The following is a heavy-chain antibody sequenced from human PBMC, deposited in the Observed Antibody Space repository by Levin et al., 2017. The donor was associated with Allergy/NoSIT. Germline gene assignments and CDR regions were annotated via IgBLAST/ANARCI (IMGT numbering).Heavy chain of an antibody. CDR3: ARGRNSGRASFED. V-gene: IGHV3-48*02. CDR2: ISSSSSTI. CDR1: GFSFSSYS. D-gene: IGHD6-19*01. Sequence: GGSLRLSCAASGFSFSSYSMNWVRQAPGKGLEWVSYISSSSSTIYYADSVKGRVTISRDNANNCLFLQMNSLRDEDTAVYYCARGRNSGRASFEDWGQGTLVTVSS. J-gene: IGHJ4*02.